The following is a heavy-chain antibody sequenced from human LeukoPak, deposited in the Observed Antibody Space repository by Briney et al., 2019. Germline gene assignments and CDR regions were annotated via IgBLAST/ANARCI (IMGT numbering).Heavy chain of an antibody. Sequence: GGSLRLSCAASGFTFSSYAMSWVRQAPGKGLEWVSAISGSGGSTYYADSVKGRFTISRDNSKNTLYLQMNSLRAEDTAVYYCAREGGVSSTSSSDYFDYWGQGTLVTVSS. CDR2: ISGSGGST. V-gene: IGHV3-23*01. J-gene: IGHJ4*02. CDR1: GFTFSSYA. CDR3: AREGGVSSTSSSDYFDY. D-gene: IGHD2-2*01.